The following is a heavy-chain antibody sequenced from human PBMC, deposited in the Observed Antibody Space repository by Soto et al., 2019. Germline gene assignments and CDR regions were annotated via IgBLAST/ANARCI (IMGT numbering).Heavy chain of an antibody. CDR2: INSDGSST. V-gene: IGHV3-74*01. CDR1: GFTFSSYW. D-gene: IGHD1-26*01. Sequence: EVQLVESGGGLVQPGGSLRLSCAASGFTFSSYWMHWVRQAPWKGLVWVSRINSDGSSTSYADSVKGRFTISRDNAKNTLYLQMNSLIAEDTAVYYCPRGGSLNWCFDLWGRGTLVTVSS. CDR3: PRGGSLNWCFDL. J-gene: IGHJ2*01.